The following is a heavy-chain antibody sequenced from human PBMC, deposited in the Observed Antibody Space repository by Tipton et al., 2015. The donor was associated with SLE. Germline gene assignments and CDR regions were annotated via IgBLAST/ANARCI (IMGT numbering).Heavy chain of an antibody. V-gene: IGHV4-39*01. CDR2: FYYSGNT. J-gene: IGHJ4*02. CDR1: GDSITNTNYY. Sequence: LRLSCTVSGDSITNTNYYWGWIRQPPGKGLEWIASFYYSGNTYYNPSLRNRVTTSVDTPKNQFSLILSSVTAAGTAVYYCAYASLVAFDYWVQGTLVTVSS. D-gene: IGHD2-8*02. CDR3: AYASLVAFDY.